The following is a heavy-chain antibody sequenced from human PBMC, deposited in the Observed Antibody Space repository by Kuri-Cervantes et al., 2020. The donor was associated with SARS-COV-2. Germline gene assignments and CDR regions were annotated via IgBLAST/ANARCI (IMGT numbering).Heavy chain of an antibody. CDR1: GFTFSSYA. CDR3: ARDFNWRDPDYYYYGMDV. J-gene: IGHJ6*02. D-gene: IGHD1-1*01. Sequence: GGSLRLSCAASGFTFSSYAMHWVRQAPGKGLEWVAVISYDGSNKYYADSVKGRFTISRDNSKNTLYLQMNSLRAEDTAVYYCARDFNWRDPDYYYYGMDVWGQGTTVTVSS. V-gene: IGHV3-30-3*01. CDR2: ISYDGSNK.